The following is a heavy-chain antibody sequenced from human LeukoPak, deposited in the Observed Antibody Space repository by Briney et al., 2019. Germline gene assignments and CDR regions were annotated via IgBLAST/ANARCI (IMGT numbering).Heavy chain of an antibody. CDR2: ISAYNGNT. J-gene: IGHJ4*02. CDR1: GYTFTSYD. D-gene: IGHD1-26*01. Sequence: ASVKVSCKASGYTFTSYDFNWLRQAPGQGLEWMGWISAYNGNTNYAQKLQGRVTMTTDTSTSTAYMELRSLRSDDTAVYYCATWETQPFGSYWSSWGQGTLVTVSS. V-gene: IGHV1-18*01. CDR3: ATWETQPFGSYWSS.